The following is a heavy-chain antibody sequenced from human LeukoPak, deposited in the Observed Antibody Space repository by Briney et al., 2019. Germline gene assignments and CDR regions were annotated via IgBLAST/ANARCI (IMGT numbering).Heavy chain of an antibody. CDR2: ISGSGGST. CDR3: ARDTYGSGSYYNAPLDY. V-gene: IGHV3-23*01. D-gene: IGHD3-10*01. J-gene: IGHJ4*02. CDR1: GFTFSSYA. Sequence: GGSLRLSCAASGFTFSSYAMSWVRQAPGKGLEWVSAISGSGGSTYYADSVKGRFTIPRDNSKNTLFLQMNSLRAEDTAVYYCARDTYGSGSYYNAPLDYWGQGTLVTVSS.